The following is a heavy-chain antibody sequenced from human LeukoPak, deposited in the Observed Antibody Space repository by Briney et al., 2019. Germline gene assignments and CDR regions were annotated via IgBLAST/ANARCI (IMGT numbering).Heavy chain of an antibody. D-gene: IGHD3-10*01. V-gene: IGHV3-48*04. CDR3: ARLLWFGESNDAFDI. CDR2: ISSSSSTI. Sequence: GGSLRLSCAASGFTFSSYSMNWVRQAPGKGLEWVSYISSSSSTIYYADSVKGRFTISRDNAKNSLYLQMNSLRAEDTAVYYCARLLWFGESNDAFDIWGQGTMVTVSS. J-gene: IGHJ3*02. CDR1: GFTFSSYS.